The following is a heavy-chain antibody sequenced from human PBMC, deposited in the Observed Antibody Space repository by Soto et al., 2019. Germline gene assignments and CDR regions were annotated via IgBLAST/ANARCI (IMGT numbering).Heavy chain of an antibody. J-gene: IGHJ4*02. CDR1: GFTFDDYA. Sequence: GGSLRLSCAASGFTFDDYAMHWVRQVPGKGLEWVSAINYDSGTIVYADSVKGRFTISRDNAKNSLYLQMNSLRPDDTALYYCATSDYGDYDGSFDYWGQGTLVTVSS. D-gene: IGHD4-17*01. V-gene: IGHV3-9*01. CDR2: INYDSGTI. CDR3: ATSDYGDYDGSFDY.